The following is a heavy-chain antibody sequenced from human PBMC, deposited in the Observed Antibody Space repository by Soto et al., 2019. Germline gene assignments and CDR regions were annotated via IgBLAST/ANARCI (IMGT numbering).Heavy chain of an antibody. CDR3: AREGGYRYGPLGMDV. Sequence: GGSLRLSCAASGFTVSSNYMSWVRQAPGKGLEWVSVIYSGGSTYYADAVKGRFTISRDNSKNMLYIQMNSLRAEDTDVYYCAREGGYRYGPLGMDVWGQGTTVTVSS. V-gene: IGHV3-53*01. CDR2: IYSGGST. D-gene: IGHD5-18*01. CDR1: GFTVSSNY. J-gene: IGHJ6*02.